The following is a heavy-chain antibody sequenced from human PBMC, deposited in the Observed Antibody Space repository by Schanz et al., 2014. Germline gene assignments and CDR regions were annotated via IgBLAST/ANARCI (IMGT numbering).Heavy chain of an antibody. CDR1: GFTFSTHA. J-gene: IGHJ4*02. Sequence: VQPGRSLRLSCAASGFTFSTHAMHWVRQAPGKGLEWVAFVPFDGSQKFYADSVKGRFTISRDNSKNTVYLQMNSLRPGDTAVYYCARESSNDIVLVPGAVFDHWGQGILVTVSS. V-gene: IGHV3-30*04. D-gene: IGHD2-2*01. CDR3: ARESSNDIVLVPGAVFDH. CDR2: VPFDGSQK.